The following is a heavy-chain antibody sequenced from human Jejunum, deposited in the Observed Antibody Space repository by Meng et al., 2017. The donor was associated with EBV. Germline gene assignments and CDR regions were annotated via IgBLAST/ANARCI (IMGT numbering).Heavy chain of an antibody. CDR3: ARAGYCSSTTCPRWFDP. V-gene: IGHV4-39*07. D-gene: IGHD2-2*01. CDR2: IYDSGTT. CDR1: GGSIRSSGYY. J-gene: IGHJ5*02. Sequence: QLQPQESGPGLVKPSETLSLTCTVSGGSIRSSGYYWGWIRQPPGKGLQWIGSIYDSGTTYYNPSLRSRVTISVDTSKNQFSLKLNSVTAADTAVYYCARAGYCSSTTCPRWFDPWGQGTLVTVSS.